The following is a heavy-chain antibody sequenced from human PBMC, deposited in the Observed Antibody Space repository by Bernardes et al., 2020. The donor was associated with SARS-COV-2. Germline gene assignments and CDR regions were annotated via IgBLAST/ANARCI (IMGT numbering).Heavy chain of an antibody. D-gene: IGHD2-15*01. Sequence: GWSLRLSCAASGFTFSSSGMHWVRQAPGKGLEWVGRIRNKAKSYTTEYAASVKGRFTISRDDSKNSLYLQMNSLKTEDTAVYYCVKADHYCSGGSCYNKWLDPWGQGTLVTVSS. CDR1: GFTFSSSG. CDR2: IRNKAKSYTT. J-gene: IGHJ5*02. CDR3: VKADHYCSGGSCYNKWLDP. V-gene: IGHV3-72*01.